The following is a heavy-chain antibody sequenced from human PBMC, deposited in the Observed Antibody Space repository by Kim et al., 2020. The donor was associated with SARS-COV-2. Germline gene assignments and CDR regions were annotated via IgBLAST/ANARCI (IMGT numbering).Heavy chain of an antibody. J-gene: IGHJ4*02. CDR3: ARGIGAVAGADY. Sequence: GGSLRLSCEASGFSFSLAHMHWVRQAQGEGLQWVANVWSDGSHKTYEDSVQGRFFISRDNSRKTVYLEMQSLRVEDTAVYYCARGIGAVAGADYWGQGTLVTVSS. CDR1: GFSFSLAH. D-gene: IGHD6-19*01. V-gene: IGHV3-33*01. CDR2: VWSDGSHK.